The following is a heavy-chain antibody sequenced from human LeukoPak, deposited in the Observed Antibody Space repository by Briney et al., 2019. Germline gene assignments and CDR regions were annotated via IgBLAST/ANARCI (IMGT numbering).Heavy chain of an antibody. J-gene: IGHJ5*02. CDR1: GGSFSGYY. Sequence: SETLSLTCGVSGGSFSGYYWSWIRQPAGKGLEWIGRIYTSGSTNYNPSLKSRVTMSVDTSKNQFSLKLSSVTAADTAVYYCARTNYDGVEWFDPWGQGTLVTVSS. CDR2: IYTSGST. V-gene: IGHV4-4*07. D-gene: IGHD4-23*01. CDR3: ARTNYDGVEWFDP.